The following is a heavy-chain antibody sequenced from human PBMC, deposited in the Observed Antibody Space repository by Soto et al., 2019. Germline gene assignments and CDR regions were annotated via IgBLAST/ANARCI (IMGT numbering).Heavy chain of an antibody. CDR3: AKDEAVYYYYRDV. Sequence: EVQLLESGGGLVQPGGSLRLSCAASGFTFSSYAMSWVRQAPGKGLEWVSAISGSGGSTYDAASVKGRFTTSRHNSKITECLQINSLRAEDTVVYDCAKDEAVYYYYRDVWVKGTTVIVSS. V-gene: IGHV3-23*01. CDR1: GFTFSSYA. CDR2: ISGSGGST. J-gene: IGHJ6*03.